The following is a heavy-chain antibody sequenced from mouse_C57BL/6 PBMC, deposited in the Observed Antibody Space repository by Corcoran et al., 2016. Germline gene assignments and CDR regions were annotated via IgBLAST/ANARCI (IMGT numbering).Heavy chain of an antibody. CDR2: IYPGSGNT. J-gene: IGHJ1*03. D-gene: IGHD1-1*01. CDR3: ARSDYGSSYKGYFDV. Sequence: QVQLKQSGAELVRPGASVELSCKASGYTFTDYYINWVKQRPGQGLEWIARIYPGSGNTYYNEKFKGKATLTAEKSSSTAYMQLSSLTSEDSAVYFCARSDYGSSYKGYFDVWGTGTTVTVSS. V-gene: IGHV1-76*01. CDR1: GYTFTDYY.